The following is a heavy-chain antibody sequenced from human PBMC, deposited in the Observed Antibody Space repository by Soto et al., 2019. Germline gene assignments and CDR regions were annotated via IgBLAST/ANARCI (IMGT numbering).Heavy chain of an antibody. J-gene: IGHJ4*02. D-gene: IGHD6-13*01. V-gene: IGHV3-23*01. CDR2: ISGSGGST. Sequence: EVQLLESGGGLVQPGGSLRLSCAASGFTFSSYAMSWVRQAPGKGLEWVSAISGSGGSTYYADSVKGRFTISRDNSRNTLYLQRNGLRAEDAAVYYCAYSSTPLDYWGQGTLVTVSS. CDR3: AYSSTPLDY. CDR1: GFTFSSYA.